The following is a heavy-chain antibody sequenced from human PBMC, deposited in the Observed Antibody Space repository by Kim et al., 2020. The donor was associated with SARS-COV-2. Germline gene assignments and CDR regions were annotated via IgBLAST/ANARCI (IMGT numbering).Heavy chain of an antibody. D-gene: IGHD3-16*01. V-gene: IGHV1-3*01. Sequence: ASVKVSCKTSGHTFTRDSIHWVRQAPGQGLEWMGCISCCNGNTIYAQKFQGRVTLTTDTSASTAYMELSSLRSEDSAVYYCLGGYYFDYWGQGTVVTFSS. J-gene: IGHJ4*02. CDR2: ISCCNGNT. CDR1: GHTFTRDS. CDR3: LGGYYFDY.